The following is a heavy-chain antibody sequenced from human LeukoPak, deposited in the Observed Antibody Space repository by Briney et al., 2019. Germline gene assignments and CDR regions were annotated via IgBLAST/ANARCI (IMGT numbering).Heavy chain of an antibody. D-gene: IGHD5-18*01. CDR3: AKGGYSYGSHDAFDI. CDR1: GFTFDDYA. J-gene: IGHJ3*02. CDR2: ISWDGGST. Sequence: GGSLRLSCAASGFTFDDYAMHWVRQAPGKGLEWVSLISWDGGSTYYADSVKGRFTISRDNSKSSLYLQMNSLRAEDTALYYCAKGGYSYGSHDAFDIWGQGTMVTVSS. V-gene: IGHV3-43D*03.